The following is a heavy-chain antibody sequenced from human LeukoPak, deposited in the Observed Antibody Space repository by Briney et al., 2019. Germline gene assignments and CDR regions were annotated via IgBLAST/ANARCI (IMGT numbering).Heavy chain of an antibody. D-gene: IGHD6-13*01. J-gene: IGHJ4*02. V-gene: IGHV3-21*01. CDR1: GFTFSSYS. CDR3: ARDRERAADLGY. Sequence: GGSLRLSCAASGFTFSSYSMNWVRQAPGKGLEWVSSISSSSYIYYADSVKGRFTISRDNAKNSLYLQMNSLRAEDTAVYYCARDRERAADLGYWGQGTLVTVSS. CDR2: ISSSSYI.